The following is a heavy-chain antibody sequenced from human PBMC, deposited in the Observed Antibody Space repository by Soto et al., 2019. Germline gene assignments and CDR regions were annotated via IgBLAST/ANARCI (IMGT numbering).Heavy chain of an antibody. CDR2: IYHSGST. Sequence: SETLSLTCAVSGGSIGSGGDSWSWIRQQPGKGLDWIGYIYHSGSTYYNPSLKSRVTISVDRSKNQFSLKLSSVTAADTAVYYCARVPGPWGQGTLVTVSS. CDR1: GGSIGSGGDS. CDR3: ARVPGP. V-gene: IGHV4-30-2*01. J-gene: IGHJ5*02.